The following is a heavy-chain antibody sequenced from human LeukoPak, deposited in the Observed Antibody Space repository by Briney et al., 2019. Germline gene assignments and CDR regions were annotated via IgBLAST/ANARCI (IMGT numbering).Heavy chain of an antibody. CDR1: GFTFSTYS. CDR2: ITRSSYI. Sequence: GGSLRLSCAASGFTFSTYSMNWVRQAPGKGLQWVSSITRSSYIYYADSVKGRFTISRDNAKNSLYLQMNSLRAEDTAVYYCARDIVATVGIDYWGQGTLVTVSS. CDR3: ARDIVATVGIDY. D-gene: IGHD5-12*01. V-gene: IGHV3-21*01. J-gene: IGHJ4*02.